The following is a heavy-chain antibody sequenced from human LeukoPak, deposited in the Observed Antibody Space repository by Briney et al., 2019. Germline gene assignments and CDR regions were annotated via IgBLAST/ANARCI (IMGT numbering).Heavy chain of an antibody. J-gene: IGHJ3*02. CDR2: INHSGST. CDR1: GGSFSGYY. D-gene: IGHD3-9*01. V-gene: IGHV4-34*01. Sequence: KPSETLSLTGAVYGGSFSGYYWSWIRQPPGKGLEWIGEINHSGSTNYNPSPKSRVTISVDTSKNQFSLKLSSVTAADTAVYYCARGRVYDILTGYHSPNAFDIWGQGTMVTVSS. CDR3: ARGRVYDILTGYHSPNAFDI.